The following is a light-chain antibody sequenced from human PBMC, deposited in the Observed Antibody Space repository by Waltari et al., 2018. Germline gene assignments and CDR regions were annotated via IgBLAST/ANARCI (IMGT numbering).Light chain of an antibody. Sequence: QSALTQPRSVSGSPGPSVTISCTGTSSDVGGYNYVYRYQQHPGKAPKLMIYDVNKRPSGVPDRFSGSKSGNTASLTISGLQAEDEADFYCCSYAGSYILVFGGGTKLTVL. CDR3: CSYAGSYILV. V-gene: IGLV2-11*01. CDR1: SSDVGGYNY. CDR2: DVN. J-gene: IGLJ2*01.